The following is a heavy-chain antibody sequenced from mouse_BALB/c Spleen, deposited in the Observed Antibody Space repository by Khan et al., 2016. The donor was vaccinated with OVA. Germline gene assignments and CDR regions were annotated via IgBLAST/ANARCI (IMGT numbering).Heavy chain of an antibody. Sequence: QVQLKESGPGLVQPSQSLSITCTVSGFSLSSYGVHWVRQSPGKGLEWLGVIWSGGRTDFNTAFISRLSISKDNSKSQVFFKMNNLQINDSAIYXCASGGLPFAYWGQGTLVTFSA. CDR2: IWSGGRT. CDR3: ASGGLPFAY. CDR1: GFSLSSYG. V-gene: IGHV2-2*02. D-gene: IGHD2-13*01. J-gene: IGHJ3*01.